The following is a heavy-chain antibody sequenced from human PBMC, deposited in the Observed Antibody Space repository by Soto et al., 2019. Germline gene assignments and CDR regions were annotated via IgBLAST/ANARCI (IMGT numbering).Heavy chain of an antibody. CDR2: IIPIFGTA. Sequence: SVKVSCKASGGTFSSYAISWVRQAPGQGLEWMGGIIPIFGTANYAQKFQGRVTITADESTSTAYMELSSLRSEDTAVYYCAGEYSSSSEGFDYWGQGTLVTVSS. D-gene: IGHD6-6*01. V-gene: IGHV1-69*13. CDR3: AGEYSSSSEGFDY. CDR1: GGTFSSYA. J-gene: IGHJ4*02.